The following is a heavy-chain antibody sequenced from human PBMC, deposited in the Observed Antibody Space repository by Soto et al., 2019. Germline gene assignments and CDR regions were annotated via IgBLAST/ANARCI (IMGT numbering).Heavy chain of an antibody. CDR2: IKPDGSDK. V-gene: IGHV3-7*01. CDR3: ARLPVGDSRYYFDF. J-gene: IGHJ4*02. D-gene: IGHD2-15*01. Sequence: GSLRLSCAASGFTFSTYWMSWVRQTPGKGLAWVANIKPDGSDKYHVDSVKGRFTFSRDNAKNSLDLQMNSLRADDTAVYYCARLPVGDSRYYFDFWGQGTLVTVSS. CDR1: GFTFSTYW.